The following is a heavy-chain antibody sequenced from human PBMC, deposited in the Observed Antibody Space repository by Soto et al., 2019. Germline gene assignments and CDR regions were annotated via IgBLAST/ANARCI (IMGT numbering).Heavy chain of an antibody. J-gene: IGHJ6*02. CDR1: GYTFTSYA. CDR3: ARGYHCSSTSCYIGLYGTDV. Sequence: ASVKVSCKASGYTFTSYAMNWVRQAPGQGLEWMGWINTNTGNPTYAQGFTGRFVFSLDTSASTAYLQICSLKAEDTAVYYCARGYHCSSTSCYIGLYGTDVWGQGTTVTVSS. V-gene: IGHV7-4-1*01. CDR2: INTNTGNP. D-gene: IGHD2-2*01.